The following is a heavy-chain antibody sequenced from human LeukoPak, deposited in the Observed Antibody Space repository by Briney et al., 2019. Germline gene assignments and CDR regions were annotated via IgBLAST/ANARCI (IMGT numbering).Heavy chain of an antibody. J-gene: IGHJ4*02. CDR3: AKCGAPSCLSFDC. V-gene: IGHV3-23*01. Sequence: GGSLRVSCAASGYTFTSYAMSWVRQAPGKGLEWVSSIRGSGDSTYYADSLQGRFTISRDNSKNTLYLQMNSLRAEDTAVYYCAKCGAPSCLSFDCWGQGTLVTVSS. D-gene: IGHD2-15*01. CDR1: GYTFTSYA. CDR2: IRGSGDST.